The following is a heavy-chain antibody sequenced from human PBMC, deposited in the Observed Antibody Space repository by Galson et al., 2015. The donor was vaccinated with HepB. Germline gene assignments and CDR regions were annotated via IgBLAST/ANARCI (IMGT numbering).Heavy chain of an antibody. CDR2: IIPIFGTA. CDR3: ARSYYYDSSGPTGSYLDY. J-gene: IGHJ4*02. CDR1: GGTFSSYA. Sequence: SVKVSCKASGGTFSSYAISWVRQAPGQGLEWMGGIIPIFGTANYAQKFQGRVTITADESTSTAYMELSSLRSEDTAVYYCARSYYYDSSGPTGSYLDYWGQGTLVTVSS. V-gene: IGHV1-69*13. D-gene: IGHD3-22*01.